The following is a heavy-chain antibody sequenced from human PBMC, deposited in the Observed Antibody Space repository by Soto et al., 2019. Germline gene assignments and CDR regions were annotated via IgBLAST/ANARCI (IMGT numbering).Heavy chain of an antibody. CDR3: ARVGLKKQQLGHFDY. J-gene: IGHJ4*02. D-gene: IGHD6-13*01. CDR1: GGSFSGYY. V-gene: IGHV4-34*01. CDR2: INHSGST. Sequence: QVQLQQWGAGLLKPSETLSLTCAVYGGSFSGYYWSWIRQPPGKGLEWIGEINHSGSTNYNPSLKSRVTISVDTSKNQFSLKLSSVTAADTAVYYCARVGLKKQQLGHFDYWGQGTLVTVSS.